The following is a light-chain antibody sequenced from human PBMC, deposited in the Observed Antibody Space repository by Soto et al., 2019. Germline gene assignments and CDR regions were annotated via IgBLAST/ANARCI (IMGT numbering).Light chain of an antibody. CDR3: QEYNDYSAWT. CDR2: GAS. Sequence: ETVLTQSPGTLSLSPAERGTLSFMAIPSVSGSNLACYQQKPGQAPRLLIYGASSRATGIPDRFSGSGSGTDFTVTIRRLQPDGFATYYCQEYNDYSAWTFGQGTKVDIK. CDR1: PSVSGSN. J-gene: IGKJ1*01. V-gene: IGKV3-20*01.